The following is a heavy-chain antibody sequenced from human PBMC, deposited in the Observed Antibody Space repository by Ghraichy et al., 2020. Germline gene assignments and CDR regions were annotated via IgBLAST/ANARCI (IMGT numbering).Heavy chain of an antibody. CDR3: ARVPGTTVDY. V-gene: IGHV4-39*07. J-gene: IGHJ4*02. CDR1: GGSISSSNFY. Sequence: ETLSLTCTVSGGSISSSNFYWGWIRQPPGKGLEWIGHIYYSGSTYYNPSLKSRVTISADTSKNQFSLKVRSVTAADTAVYYCARVPGTTVDYWGQGILVTVSS. D-gene: IGHD1-7*01. CDR2: IYYSGST.